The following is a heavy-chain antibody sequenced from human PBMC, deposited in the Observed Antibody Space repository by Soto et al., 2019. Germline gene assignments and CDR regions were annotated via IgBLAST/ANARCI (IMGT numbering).Heavy chain of an antibody. CDR1: GFSFSSNW. J-gene: IGHJ4*02. V-gene: IGHV3-74*01. CDR3: ARSIAAAGTGLDY. D-gene: IGHD6-13*01. Sequence: GGSLRLSCAASGFSFSSNWMHWVRQAPGKGLVWVSRINSDGSSAAYADSVKGRFTISRDNAKNTLFLQMNSLRSEDTAVYYCARSIAAAGTGLDYWGQGTLVTVSS. CDR2: INSDGSSA.